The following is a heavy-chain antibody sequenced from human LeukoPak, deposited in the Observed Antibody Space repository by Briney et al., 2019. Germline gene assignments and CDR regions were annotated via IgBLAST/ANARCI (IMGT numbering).Heavy chain of an antibody. D-gene: IGHD3-10*01. J-gene: IGHJ4*02. V-gene: IGHV3-7*01. Sequence: PGGSLRLYCGVSGFMFNNYWMSWVPQAPGKGLEWVATIRQDGSDKYFLDSVRGRFTISRDNAENSLYLQMNSLRAEDTAVYYCARDKGFGGSSFDYWGQGTLVTVSS. CDR1: GFMFNNYW. CDR2: IRQDGSDK. CDR3: ARDKGFGGSSFDY.